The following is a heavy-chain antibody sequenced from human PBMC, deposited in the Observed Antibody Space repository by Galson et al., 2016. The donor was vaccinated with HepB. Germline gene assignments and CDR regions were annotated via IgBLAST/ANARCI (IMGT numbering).Heavy chain of an antibody. CDR3: VKGSIVSGGLDV. J-gene: IGHJ6*01. V-gene: IGHV3-23*01. Sequence: SLRLSCAASGFTFINYGMTWVRRAPGKGLEWVSVISNSGDIKYYADSAKGRFSISRDNSKNTLYLQMHSLGAEDTAIYYCVKGSIVSGGLDVWGPGTTVTVSS. CDR1: GFTFINYG. CDR2: ISNSGDIK. D-gene: IGHD2-15*01.